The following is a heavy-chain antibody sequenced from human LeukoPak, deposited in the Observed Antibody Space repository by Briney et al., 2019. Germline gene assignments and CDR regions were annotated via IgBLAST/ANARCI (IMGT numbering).Heavy chain of an antibody. CDR2: HCGSCGST. J-gene: IGHJ4*02. D-gene: IGHD6-19*01. CDR1: GFAFNNYA. V-gene: IGHV3-23*01. CDR3: AKEGDSSGYYVILCFFDY. Sequence: PGGSLRLSCAASGFAFNNYAMSWVRRAPGRGRERVSSHCGSCGSTYYADSVRGRFTMSRDNSKNTLYLQMNSLRAEDTAVYFCAKEGDSSGYYVILCFFDYWGQGTLVTVSS.